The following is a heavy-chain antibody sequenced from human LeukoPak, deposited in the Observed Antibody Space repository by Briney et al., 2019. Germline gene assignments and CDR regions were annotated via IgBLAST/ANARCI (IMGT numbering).Heavy chain of an antibody. CDR3: ARDRSDYYDSSGYYTEVDWYFDL. J-gene: IGHJ2*01. CDR1: GGSVSSGSYY. Sequence: PSETLSLTCTVSGGSVSSGSYYWSWIRQPPGKGLEWIGYIYYSGSTNYNPSLKSRVTISVDTSKNQFSLKLSSVTAADTAVYYCARDRSDYYDSSGYYTEVDWYFDLWGRGTLVTVSS. CDR2: IYYSGST. V-gene: IGHV4-61*01. D-gene: IGHD3-22*01.